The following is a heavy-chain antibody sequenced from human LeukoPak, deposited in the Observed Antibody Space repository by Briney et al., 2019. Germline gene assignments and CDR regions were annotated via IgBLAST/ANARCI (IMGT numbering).Heavy chain of an antibody. CDR2: MSPNSGDT. V-gene: IGHV1-8*01. Sequence: ASVKVSFKASGYAFTSYDFNWGRPAPGQRPEWMGWMSPNSGDTGYAQKFQDRVTMTRNTSISTAYMELSSLRSDDTAVYYCARGPPNWGYDYWGPGTLVTVSS. D-gene: IGHD7-27*01. CDR1: GYAFTSYD. J-gene: IGHJ4*02. CDR3: ARGPPNWGYDY.